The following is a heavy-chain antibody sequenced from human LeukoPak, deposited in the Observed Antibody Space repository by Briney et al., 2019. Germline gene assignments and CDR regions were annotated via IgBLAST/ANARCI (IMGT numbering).Heavy chain of an antibody. Sequence: GGSLRLSCAASGFTFSSYAMSWVRQAPGKGLEWVSAISGSGGSTYYADSVKGRFTISRDNSKNTLYLQMNSLRAEDTAVYYCAKELCSCSGGSCCFDYWGQGTLVTVSS. CDR2: ISGSGGST. V-gene: IGHV3-23*01. J-gene: IGHJ4*02. CDR1: GFTFSSYA. CDR3: AKELCSCSGGSCCFDY. D-gene: IGHD2-15*01.